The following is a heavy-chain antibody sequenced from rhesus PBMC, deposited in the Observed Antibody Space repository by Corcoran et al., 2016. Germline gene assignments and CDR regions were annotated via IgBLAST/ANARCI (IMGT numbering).Heavy chain of an antibody. CDR3: ARVAGVTRFFDY. CDR2: IYGSSGST. V-gene: IGHV4S7*01. Sequence: QVQLQESGPGLVKPSETLSLTCAVSGYSISSGYSWTWFRQPLGKGLDWIRNIYGSSGSTYYNPSRKRRVTISKDTSKNQFSLKLSSVTAADTAVYYCARVAGVTRFFDYWGQGVLVTVSS. D-gene: IGHD3-22*01. J-gene: IGHJ4*01. CDR1: GYSISSGYS.